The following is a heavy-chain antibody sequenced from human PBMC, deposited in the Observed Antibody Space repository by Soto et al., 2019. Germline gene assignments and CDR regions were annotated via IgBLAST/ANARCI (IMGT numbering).Heavy chain of an antibody. V-gene: IGHV1-18*01. D-gene: IGHD4-17*01. J-gene: IGHJ4*02. Sequence: ASVKVSCKASGYTFTSYGISWVRQAPGQGLEWMGWISAYNGNTNYAQKLQGRVTMTTDTSTSTAYMELRSLRSYDTAVYYCARELTVTTSRYFDSWGQGTLVTXSS. CDR3: ARELTVTTSRYFDS. CDR2: ISAYNGNT. CDR1: GYTFTSYG.